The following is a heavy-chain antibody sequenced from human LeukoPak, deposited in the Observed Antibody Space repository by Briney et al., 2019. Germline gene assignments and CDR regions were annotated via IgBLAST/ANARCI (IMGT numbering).Heavy chain of an antibody. V-gene: IGHV3-33*06. Sequence: GASLRLSCAASGFTFSSYGMHWVRQAPGKGLEWVAVIWYDGSNKYYADSVTGRFTISRDSSKNTLYLQMNSLRAEDTAVYYCAKERRATVTTSIFDYWGQGTLVTVSS. D-gene: IGHD4-17*01. CDR3: AKERRATVTTSIFDY. CDR2: IWYDGSNK. CDR1: GFTFSSYG. J-gene: IGHJ4*02.